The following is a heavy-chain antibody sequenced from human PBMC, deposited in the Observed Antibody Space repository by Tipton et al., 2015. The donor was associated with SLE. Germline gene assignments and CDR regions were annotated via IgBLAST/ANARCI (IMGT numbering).Heavy chain of an antibody. Sequence: SLRLSCAASGFTFSTYWMHWVRQATGKGLEWVSAIGTAGDTYYPGSVKGRFTISRENAKNSLYLQMNSLRAGDTAVYYCARVKGGMDVWGQGTTVTVSS. CDR3: ARVKGGMDV. CDR2: IGTAGDT. J-gene: IGHJ6*02. CDR1: GFTFSTYW. V-gene: IGHV3-13*01.